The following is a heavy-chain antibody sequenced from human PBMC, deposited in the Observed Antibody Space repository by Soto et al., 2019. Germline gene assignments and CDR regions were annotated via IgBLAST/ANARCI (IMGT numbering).Heavy chain of an antibody. Sequence: PSETLSLTCTVSGGSISSSSYYWGWIRQPQGKGLEWIGSIYYSGSTYYNPSLKSRVTISVDTSKNQFSLKLSSVTAADTAVYYCARPIQLWFGCFDPWGQGTLGTAPQ. CDR3: ARPIQLWFGCFDP. CDR1: GGSISSSSYY. D-gene: IGHD5-18*01. V-gene: IGHV4-39*01. CDR2: IYYSGST. J-gene: IGHJ5*02.